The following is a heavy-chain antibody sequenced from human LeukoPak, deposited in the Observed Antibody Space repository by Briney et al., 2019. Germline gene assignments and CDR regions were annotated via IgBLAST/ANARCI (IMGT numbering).Heavy chain of an antibody. CDR2: IYYSGST. CDR3: ARGYYDSSGYYWYFDY. D-gene: IGHD3-22*01. J-gene: IGHJ4*02. V-gene: IGHV4-39*01. CDR1: GGSISSSSYY. Sequence: SETLALTXTVSGGSISSSSYYWGWIRQPPGKGLEWIWSIYYSGSTYYNPSLKSRVTISVDTSKNQFSLKLSSVTAADTAVYYCARGYYDSSGYYWYFDYWGQGTLVTVSS.